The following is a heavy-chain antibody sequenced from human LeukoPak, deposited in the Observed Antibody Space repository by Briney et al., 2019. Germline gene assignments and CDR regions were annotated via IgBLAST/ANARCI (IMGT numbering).Heavy chain of an antibody. V-gene: IGHV4-4*02. D-gene: IGHD3-9*01. CDR1: GGSISSSNW. J-gene: IGHJ3*02. CDR3: ARGVTYYDILTGQKSFDI. Sequence: SGTLSLTCAVSGGSISSSNWWSWVRQPPGKGLEWIGEIYHSGSTNYNPSLKSRVTISVDTSKNQFSLKLSSVTAADTAVYYCARGVTYYDILTGQKSFDIWGQGTMVTVSS. CDR2: IYHSGST.